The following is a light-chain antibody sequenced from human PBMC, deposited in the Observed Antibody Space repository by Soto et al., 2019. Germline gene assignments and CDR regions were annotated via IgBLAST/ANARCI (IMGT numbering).Light chain of an antibody. CDR3: QPYNEWPS. CDR2: GAS. Sequence: EIVMTQSPATLSVSPGERATLSCRASQNVGRNLAWYQQKPGQAPRLLIYGASTRAAGIPARFCGRGSGTEITLTISSLQSADFPVYYCQPYNEWPSFGQGTKVEIK. V-gene: IGKV3-15*01. CDR1: QNVGRN. J-gene: IGKJ1*01.